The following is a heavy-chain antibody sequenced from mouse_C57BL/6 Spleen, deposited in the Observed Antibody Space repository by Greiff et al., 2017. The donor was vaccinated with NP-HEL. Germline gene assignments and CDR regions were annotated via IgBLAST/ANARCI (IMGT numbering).Heavy chain of an antibody. Sequence: EVQLQQSGPELVKPGALVKIPCKASGYTFTDYNMDWVKQSHGKSLEWIGDINPNNGGTIYNQKFKGKATLTVDKSSSTAYMELRSLTSEDTAVYYCARGNYVAWFAYWGQGTLVTVSA. V-gene: IGHV1-18*01. CDR1: GYTFTDYN. CDR3: ARGNYVAWFAY. J-gene: IGHJ3*01. D-gene: IGHD2-1*01. CDR2: INPNNGGT.